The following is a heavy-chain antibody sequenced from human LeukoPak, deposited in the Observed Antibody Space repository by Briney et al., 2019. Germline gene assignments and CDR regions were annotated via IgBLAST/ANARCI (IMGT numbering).Heavy chain of an antibody. J-gene: IGHJ4*02. CDR3: ARYIVVVVAATGDLDY. CDR2: IKQDGSEK. D-gene: IGHD2-15*01. V-gene: IGHV3-7*03. CDR1: GFTFSSYW. Sequence: GGSLRLSCAASGFTFSSYWMSWVRQAPGKGLEEVANIKQDGSEKYYVDSVKGRFTISRDNAKNSLYLQMNSLRAEDTAVYYCARYIVVVVAATGDLDYWGQGTLVTVSS.